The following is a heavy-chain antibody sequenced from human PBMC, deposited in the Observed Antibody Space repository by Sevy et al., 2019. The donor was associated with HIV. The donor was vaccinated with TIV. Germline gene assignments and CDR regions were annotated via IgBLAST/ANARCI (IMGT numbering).Heavy chain of an antibody. CDR2: ISYDGNYK. Sequence: GGSLRLSCAVSGFSFSHSAFHWVRKVPGKGLEWVSLISYDGNYKFYANSVKGRFTNSRDNSKNTLYLQMNNQRDNDTAVYYCARVAVSYCTDDCYHRFDHWGPGALLTVSS. J-gene: IGHJ4*02. V-gene: IGHV3-30-3*01. D-gene: IGHD2-21*02. CDR3: ARVAVSYCTDDCYHRFDH. CDR1: GFSFSHSA.